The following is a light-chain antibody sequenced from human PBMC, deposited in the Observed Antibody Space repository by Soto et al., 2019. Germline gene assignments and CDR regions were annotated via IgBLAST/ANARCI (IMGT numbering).Light chain of an antibody. J-gene: IGLJ2*01. CDR3: AAWDDSLNSPRML. CDR1: YSNIGSNT. Sequence: QPVLTQPPSGYATTGQRVTISCSGTYSNIGSNTVAWYQRLPGAAPKLLIYSNNERPSGVPDRFSGSKSGSSASLAISGLQSEDEADYYCAAWDDSLNSPRMLFGGGTKVTVL. V-gene: IGLV1-44*01. CDR2: SNN.